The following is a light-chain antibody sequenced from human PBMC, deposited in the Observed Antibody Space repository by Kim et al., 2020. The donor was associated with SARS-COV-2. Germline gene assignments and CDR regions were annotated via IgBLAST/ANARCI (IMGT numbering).Light chain of an antibody. J-gene: IGLJ2*01. CDR2: FDK. CDR3: QVWDSSTDHVI. V-gene: IGLV3-21*01. Sequence: APGETATISGGGNDIGRKSVPWYQQRPGQAPALVIYFDKDRPSGIPERFSGSNSENSATLTISRVEVGDEADYYCQVWDSSTDHVIFGGGTQLTVL. CDR1: DIGRKS.